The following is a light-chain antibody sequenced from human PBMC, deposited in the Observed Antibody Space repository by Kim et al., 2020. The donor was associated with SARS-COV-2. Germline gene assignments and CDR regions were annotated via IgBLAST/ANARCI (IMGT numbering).Light chain of an antibody. J-gene: IGKJ4*01. CDR1: QGVGTS. CDR2: DAS. V-gene: IGKV3-11*01. CDR3: QQRSDWPLT. Sequence: EIVLTQSPATLSLSPGERATLSCRASQGVGTSLVWYQQKVGQAPRLLIYDASKRATDIPAKFSGSGSGTDFTLTISSLESEDFAVYYCQQRSDWPLTFGGGTKVDIK.